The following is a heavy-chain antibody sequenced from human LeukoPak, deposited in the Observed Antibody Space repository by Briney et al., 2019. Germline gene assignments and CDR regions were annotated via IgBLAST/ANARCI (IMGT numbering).Heavy chain of an antibody. J-gene: IGHJ4*02. V-gene: IGHV3-23*01. CDR3: ARSLNGFYRGLDF. CDR1: GFSFNSYA. Sequence: GGSLRLSCAASGFSFNSYAMNWVRQAPGKGLEWVSVISSTGATTYYAASVKGRFTISRDNCKSTLYLQMDALRADNTAVYYCARSLNGFYRGLDFWGQGTLVTVSS. D-gene: IGHD3-22*01. CDR2: ISSTGATT.